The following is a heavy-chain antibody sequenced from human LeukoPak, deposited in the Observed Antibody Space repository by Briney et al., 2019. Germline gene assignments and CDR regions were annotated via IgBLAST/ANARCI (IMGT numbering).Heavy chain of an antibody. J-gene: IGHJ4*02. V-gene: IGHV1-2*06. D-gene: IGHD2-2*01. Sequence: ASVKVSCKASGYTFTGYYMHWVRQAPGQGLEWMGRINPNSGGTNYAQKFQGRVTMTRDTSISTAYMELSRLRSDDTAVCYCARAYCSSTSCYPYFDYWGQGTLVTVSS. CDR3: ARAYCSSTSCYPYFDY. CDR1: GYTFTGYY. CDR2: INPNSGGT.